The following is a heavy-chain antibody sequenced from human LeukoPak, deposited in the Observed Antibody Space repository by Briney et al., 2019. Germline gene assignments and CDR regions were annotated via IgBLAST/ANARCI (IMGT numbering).Heavy chain of an antibody. Sequence: QPGGSLRLSCAASGFTFSTYAMHWVRQAPGKGLEYFSAISSTGGSTYYANSVKGRFTISRDNSKNTVYLQMGSLRAEDMAVYYCARGGESPYDFWSEGYYYYMDVWGKGTTVTVSS. CDR2: ISSTGGST. CDR3: ARGGESPYDFWSEGYYYYMDV. D-gene: IGHD3-3*01. J-gene: IGHJ6*03. CDR1: GFTFSTYA. V-gene: IGHV3-64*01.